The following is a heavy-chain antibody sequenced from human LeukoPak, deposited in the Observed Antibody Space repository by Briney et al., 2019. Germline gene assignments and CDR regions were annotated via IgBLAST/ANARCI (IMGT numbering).Heavy chain of an antibody. CDR1: GGSIGTFY. V-gene: IGHV4-59*01. J-gene: IGHJ3*02. Sequence: PSETLSLTCTVSGGSIGTFYWHWIRQHPGKGLEWLGYIYSGRAIYNPSLKSRVTMTVNTAKNQFSLRLTSVNAADAAVYYCARERSASPAFDIWGQGTGVSASS. CDR2: IYSGRA. CDR3: ARERSASPAFDI.